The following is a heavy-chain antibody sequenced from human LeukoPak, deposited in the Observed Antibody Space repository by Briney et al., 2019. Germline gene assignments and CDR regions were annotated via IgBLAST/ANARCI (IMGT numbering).Heavy chain of an antibody. V-gene: IGHV3-30*03. CDR3: ARQGITMFNWFDP. CDR1: GFTFRSYG. D-gene: IGHD3-10*02. CDR2: ISYNGDNA. J-gene: IGHJ5*02. Sequence: PGKSLRLSCIASGFTFRSYGMHWVRQAPGQGLEWVAFISYNGDNAYYADSVKGRFTISRDNSKNTLYLQMNSLRAEDTAVYYCARQGITMFNWFDPWGQGTLVTVSS.